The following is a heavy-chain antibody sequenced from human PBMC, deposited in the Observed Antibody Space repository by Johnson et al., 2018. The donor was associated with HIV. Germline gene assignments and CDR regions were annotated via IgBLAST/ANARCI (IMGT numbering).Heavy chain of an antibody. CDR3: AKPRQPSDAFDI. CDR1: GFTFSTYA. V-gene: IGHV3-NL1*01. J-gene: IGHJ3*02. D-gene: IGHD6-13*01. CDR2: LYSGGST. Sequence: QVQLVESGGGLVQPGRSLRLSCAASGFTFSTYAMHWVRQAPGKGLEWVSVLYSGGSTYYAAFVKGRFTIPRDNSKNTLYLQMNSLRAEDTAVYYCAKPRQPSDAFDIWGQGTMVTVSS.